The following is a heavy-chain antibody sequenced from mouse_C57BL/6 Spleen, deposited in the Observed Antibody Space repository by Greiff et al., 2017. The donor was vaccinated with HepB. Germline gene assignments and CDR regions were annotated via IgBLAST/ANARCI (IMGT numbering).Heavy chain of an antibody. J-gene: IGHJ2*01. CDR1: GYTFTDYY. CDR2: IYPGSGNT. CDR3: ARDYSNPYYFDY. V-gene: IGHV1-76*01. Sequence: QVQLQQSGAELVRPGASVKLSCKASGYTFTDYYINWVKQRPGQGLEWIARIYPGSGNTYYNEKFKGKATLTAEKSSSTAYMQLSSLTSEDSAVYFCARDYSNPYYFDYWGQGTTLTVSS. D-gene: IGHD2-5*01.